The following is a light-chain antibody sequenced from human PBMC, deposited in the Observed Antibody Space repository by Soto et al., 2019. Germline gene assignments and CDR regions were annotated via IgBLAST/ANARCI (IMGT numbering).Light chain of an antibody. Sequence: EIVMTQSPATLSVSPGARATLSCRASQSINSNLAWYQQKPGQAPRLLIYGASTRATGIPARCSGSGSGTEFTLTISSLQSEDVAVYYCPHYDNWPQVTFGRGTKVEIK. J-gene: IGKJ1*01. CDR1: QSINSN. V-gene: IGKV3-15*01. CDR3: PHYDNWPQVT. CDR2: GAS.